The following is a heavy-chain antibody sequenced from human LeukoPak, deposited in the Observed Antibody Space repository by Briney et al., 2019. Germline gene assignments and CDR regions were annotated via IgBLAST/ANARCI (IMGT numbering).Heavy chain of an antibody. CDR3: AKDSAVLRCFDWYKPQENYFDY. CDR2: ISYDGSNK. D-gene: IGHD3-9*01. V-gene: IGHV3-30*18. J-gene: IGHJ4*02. CDR1: GFTFSSYG. Sequence: GGSLRLSCAASGFTFSSYGMHWVRQAPGKGLEWVAVISYDGSNKYYADSVKGRFTISRDNSKNTLYLQMNSLRAEDTAVYYCAKDSAVLRCFDWYKPQENYFDYWGQGTLVTVSS.